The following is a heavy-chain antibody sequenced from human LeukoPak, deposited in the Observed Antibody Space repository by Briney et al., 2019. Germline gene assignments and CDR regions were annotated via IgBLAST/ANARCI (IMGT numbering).Heavy chain of an antibody. V-gene: IGHV3-74*01. D-gene: IGHD2-21*01. Sequence: GGSLRLSCEASGFTFSSFWMHWVRQAPGKGLVWVARIKGDGVTTNYADPAKGRFTVSRDNAKNTVYLQMNSLRAEDTAVYYCAKDLHEIAADYWGQGTLVTVAS. J-gene: IGHJ4*02. CDR2: IKGDGVTT. CDR3: AKDLHEIAADY. CDR1: GFTFSSFW.